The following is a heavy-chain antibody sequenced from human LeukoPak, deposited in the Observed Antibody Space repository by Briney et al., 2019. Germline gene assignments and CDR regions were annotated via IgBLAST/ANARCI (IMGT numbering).Heavy chain of an antibody. CDR3: ARGTKWLEIDY. CDR1: GFTFRTYW. V-gene: IGHV4-34*01. Sequence: PGGSLRLSCVASGFTFRTYWMSWIRQPPGKGLEWIGEINHSGSTNYNPSLKSRVTISVDTSKNRFSLKLSSVTAADTAVYYCARGTKWLEIDYWGQGTLVTVSS. CDR2: INHSGST. D-gene: IGHD6-19*01. J-gene: IGHJ4*02.